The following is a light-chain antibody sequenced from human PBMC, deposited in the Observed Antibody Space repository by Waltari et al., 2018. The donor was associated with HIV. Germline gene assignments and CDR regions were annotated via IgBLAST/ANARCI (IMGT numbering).Light chain of an antibody. J-gene: IGLJ2*01. V-gene: IGLV1-40*01. Sequence: QSVLTQPPSVSGAPGQRVTISCTGSSSNIGAGYDVHWYQQLPGTAPKLLIYDNINRPSGVPDRFSGSKSGSSASLAITGLQAEDEAHYYCQSFDSSLTTSGVIFGGGTKLTVL. CDR2: DNI. CDR1: SSNIGAGYD. CDR3: QSFDSSLTTSGVI.